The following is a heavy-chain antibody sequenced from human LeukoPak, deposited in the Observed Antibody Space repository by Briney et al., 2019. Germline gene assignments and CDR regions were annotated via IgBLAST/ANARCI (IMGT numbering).Heavy chain of an antibody. D-gene: IGHD3-22*01. J-gene: IGHJ6*02. CDR2: INPSGGST. V-gene: IGHV1-46*01. CDR3: ARDRVYITMIVVDTSYYYGMDV. Sequence: ASVKVSCTASGYTFTNYYMHWVRQAPGQGLEWMGVINPSGGSTNYAQKFQGRVTMTRDTSTSTVYMELRSLRSDDTAVYYCARDRVYITMIVVDTSYYYGMDVWGQGTTVTVSS. CDR1: GYTFTNYY.